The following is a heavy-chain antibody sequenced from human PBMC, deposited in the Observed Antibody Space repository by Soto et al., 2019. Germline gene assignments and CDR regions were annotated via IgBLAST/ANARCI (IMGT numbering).Heavy chain of an antibody. V-gene: IGHV6-1*01. CDR2: TYFRSKWYN. J-gene: IGHJ5*02. CDR1: GDSVSSNTAS. CDR3: AKGDNLGPKTGYAFDP. D-gene: IGHD5-12*01. Sequence: SQTLALTCAISGDSVSSNTASWNWIRQSPSRGLEWLGRTYFRSKWYNDYAVSVKSRIIINPDTSNNQFSLQLNSVTPEDTAVYFCAKGDNLGPKTGYAFDPWGQGIMVTVSS.